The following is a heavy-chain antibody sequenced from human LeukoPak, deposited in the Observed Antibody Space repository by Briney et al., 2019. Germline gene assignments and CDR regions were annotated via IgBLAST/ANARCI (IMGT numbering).Heavy chain of an antibody. Sequence: PGGSLRLSCAASEFTFSSYSMNWVRQAPGKGLEWVSSISSSSSYIYYADSVKGRFTISRDNAKNSLYLQMNSLRAEDTAVYYCARELYYYGSGGPDYWGQGTLVTVSS. CDR1: EFTFSSYS. CDR3: ARELYYYGSGGPDY. J-gene: IGHJ4*02. V-gene: IGHV3-21*01. D-gene: IGHD3-10*01. CDR2: ISSSSSYI.